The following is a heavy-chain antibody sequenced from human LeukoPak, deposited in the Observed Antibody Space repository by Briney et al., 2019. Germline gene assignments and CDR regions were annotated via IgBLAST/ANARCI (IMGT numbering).Heavy chain of an antibody. D-gene: IGHD2-2*01. J-gene: IGHJ4*02. V-gene: IGHV3-7*01. CDR2: IKQDGSEK. CDR3: ARDYHHGARDIVVVPAAIQ. CDR1: GFTFSSYW. Sequence: GSLRLSCAASGFTFSSYWMSWVRQAPGKGLEWVANIKQDGSEKYYVDSVKGRFTISRDNAKNSLYLQMNSLRAEDTAVYYCARDYHHGARDIVVVPAAIQWGQGTLVTVSS.